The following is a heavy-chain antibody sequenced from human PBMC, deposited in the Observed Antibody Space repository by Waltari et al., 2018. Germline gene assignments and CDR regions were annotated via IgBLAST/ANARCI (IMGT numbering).Heavy chain of an antibody. Sequence: QVQLVQSGAEVKKPGASVKVSCKASGYTFTGYYMHWVRQAPGQGLEWMGWNNPNSGGTNYAQKFQGRVTMTRDTSISTAYMELSRLRSDDTAVYYCARVSPMIVVQWGFDYWGQGTLVTVSS. CDR2: NNPNSGGT. J-gene: IGHJ4*02. CDR3: ARVSPMIVVQWGFDY. CDR1: GYTFTGYY. V-gene: IGHV1-2*02. D-gene: IGHD3-22*01.